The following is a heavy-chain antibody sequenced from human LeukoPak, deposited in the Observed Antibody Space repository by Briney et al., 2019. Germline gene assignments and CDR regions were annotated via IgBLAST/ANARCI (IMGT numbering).Heavy chain of an antibody. D-gene: IGHD6-13*01. J-gene: IGHJ4*02. CDR2: ISSDGNDT. Sequence: GGSLRLSCAASGFTFSSYWMHWLRQAPGKGLVWVSRISSDGNDTNYADSVKGRFTISRDNVKNTLYLPKHSLRAEDTGVYYCARGSYSLGGFDYWGQGTLVTVSS. CDR3: ARGSYSLGGFDY. CDR1: GFTFSSYW. V-gene: IGHV3-74*01.